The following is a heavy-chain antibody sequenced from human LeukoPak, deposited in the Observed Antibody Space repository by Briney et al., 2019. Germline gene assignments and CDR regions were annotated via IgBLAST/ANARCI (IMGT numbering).Heavy chain of an antibody. CDR1: GFTFSSYS. CDR2: ISSSSSTI. J-gene: IGHJ6*03. D-gene: IGHD6-6*01. CDR3: AALVGYYYYMDV. V-gene: IGHV3-48*01. Sequence: GGSLRLSCAASGFTFSSYSMNWVRQAPGKGLEWVSYISSSSSTIYYADSVKGRFTISRDNAKNSLYLQMSSLRAEDTAVYYCAALVGYYYYMDVWGKGTTVTISS.